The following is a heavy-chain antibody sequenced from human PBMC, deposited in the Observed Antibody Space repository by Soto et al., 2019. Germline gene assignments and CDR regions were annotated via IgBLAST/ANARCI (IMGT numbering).Heavy chain of an antibody. Sequence: PXETLSLTCAVDGWSFSGFYWTWIRQPPGKGLEWTGEINHSGSSNYNPPLKSRVTMSLDTSRNQFSLSLNSVTAADTAVYYCARMAGPWYFDLWGRGTLVTVSS. V-gene: IGHV4-34*01. J-gene: IGHJ2*01. CDR1: GWSFSGFY. CDR3: ARMAGPWYFDL. CDR2: INHSGSS.